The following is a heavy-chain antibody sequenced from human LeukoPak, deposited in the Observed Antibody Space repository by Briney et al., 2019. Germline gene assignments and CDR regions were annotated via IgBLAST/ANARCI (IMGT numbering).Heavy chain of an antibody. D-gene: IGHD2-2*02. Sequence: GASVKVSCKASGYTFTNHGFSWVRQAPGQGLEWMGWISTYNGDTNYAQNLQGRVTMTTDTSTSTAYMEMRSLRSDDTAVYYCARDCSSTGCYNVYWGQGTLVTVSS. CDR3: ARDCSSTGCYNVY. J-gene: IGHJ4*02. CDR1: GYTFTNHG. CDR2: ISTYNGDT. V-gene: IGHV1-18*01.